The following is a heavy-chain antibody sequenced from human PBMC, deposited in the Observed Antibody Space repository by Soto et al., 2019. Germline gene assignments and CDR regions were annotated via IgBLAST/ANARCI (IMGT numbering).Heavy chain of an antibody. Sequence: QVQLVQSGAEVKKPGASVKVSCKASGYTFTSYGISWVRQAPGQGLEWMGWISAYNGNTNYAQKLQGRVTMTTDTTTSTAYMEAGSLRSDDTAGYFFAGDTAVAGTFWYFDFWGRGPLVTVSS. CDR1: GYTFTSYG. J-gene: IGHJ2*01. V-gene: IGHV1-18*01. CDR3: AGDTAVAGTFWYFDF. D-gene: IGHD6-19*01. CDR2: ISAYNGNT.